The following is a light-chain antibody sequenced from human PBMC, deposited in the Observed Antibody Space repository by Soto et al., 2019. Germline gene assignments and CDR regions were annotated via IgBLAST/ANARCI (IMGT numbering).Light chain of an antibody. CDR1: QSISSY. V-gene: IGKV1-39*01. Sequence: DIQMTQSPSSLSASVGVRVTITCRASQSISSYLNWYQQKPGKAPKLLIYAASSLQSGVPSRFSGSGSGTDFTLTIRSLQPEDFATYYCQQSYTAPLTFGGGTKVDIK. CDR3: QQSYTAPLT. CDR2: AAS. J-gene: IGKJ4*01.